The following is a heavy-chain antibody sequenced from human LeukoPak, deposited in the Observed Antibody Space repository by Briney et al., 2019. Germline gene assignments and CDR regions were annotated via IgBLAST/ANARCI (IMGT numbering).Heavy chain of an antibody. V-gene: IGHV1-18*01. CDR2: ISTYKGDT. CDR3: ARGGYYDVLTGYETVDAFDI. D-gene: IGHD3-9*01. J-gene: IGHJ3*02. CDR1: GYSFTRYA. Sequence: ASVMVSCKASGYSFTRYAITWVRQAPGQGPEWMGRISTYKGDTNYAQKLQGRVTMTTDTSTSTAYMELRSLRSDDTAVYYYARGGYYDVLTGYETVDAFDIWGQGTMVTVSS.